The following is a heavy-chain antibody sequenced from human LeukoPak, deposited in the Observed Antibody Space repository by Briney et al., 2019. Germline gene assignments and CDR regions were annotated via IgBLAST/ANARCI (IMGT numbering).Heavy chain of an antibody. V-gene: IGHV3-48*04. J-gene: IGHJ6*03. CDR2: ISSSGSTI. D-gene: IGHD6-13*01. CDR3: ARLTPQQLGYYYYYYMDV. CDR1: GFTFSTYW. Sequence: GGSLRLSCAASGFTFSTYWMSWVRQAPGKGLEWVSYISSSGSTIYYADSVKDRFTISRDNAKNSLYLQMNSLRAEDTAVYYCARLTPQQLGYYYYYYMDVWGKGTTVTISS.